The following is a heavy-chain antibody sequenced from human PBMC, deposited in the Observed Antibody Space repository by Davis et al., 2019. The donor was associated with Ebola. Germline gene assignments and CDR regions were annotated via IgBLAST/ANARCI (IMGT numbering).Heavy chain of an antibody. CDR2: INHSGST. J-gene: IGHJ6*03. D-gene: IGHD3-3*01. Sequence: PSETLSLTCTVSGGSISGYYWSWIRQPPGKGLEWIGEINHSGSTNYNPSLKSRVTISVDTSKNQFSLKLSSVTAADTAVYYCARDRGATRSGYYTGVHYYMDVWGKGTTVTVSS. CDR1: GGSISGYY. V-gene: IGHV4-34*01. CDR3: ARDRGATRSGYYTGVHYYMDV.